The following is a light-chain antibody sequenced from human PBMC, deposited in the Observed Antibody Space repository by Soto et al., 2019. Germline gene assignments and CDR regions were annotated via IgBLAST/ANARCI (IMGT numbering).Light chain of an antibody. CDR2: DTS. Sequence: QSVLTQPASVSGSRGKSITFSCTGSATNVGTYNLVSWYQQHPGRAPKLIIYDTSKRPSGISDRFSGSQSGYTASLTISGLQADDEADYFCCSYAGSSTFVFGPGTKVTVL. CDR1: ATNVGTYNL. J-gene: IGLJ1*01. V-gene: IGLV2-23*02. CDR3: CSYAGSSTFV.